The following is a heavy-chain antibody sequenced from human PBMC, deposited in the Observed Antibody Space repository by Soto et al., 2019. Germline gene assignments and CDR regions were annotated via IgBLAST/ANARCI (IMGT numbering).Heavy chain of an antibody. V-gene: IGHV1-18*01. Sequence: QVQLVQSGAEVKKPGASVKVSCKASGYSFTSYGMSRVRQAPGQGLEWMGWISTYNGNTNYAQKFQDRVTLTTDTSTTTAFMELTSLRSDDTAVYYCARSPSMSTLTTGWFDPWGQGTLVTVSS. J-gene: IGHJ5*02. D-gene: IGHD4-4*01. CDR2: ISTYNGNT. CDR3: ARSPSMSTLTTGWFDP. CDR1: GYSFTSYG.